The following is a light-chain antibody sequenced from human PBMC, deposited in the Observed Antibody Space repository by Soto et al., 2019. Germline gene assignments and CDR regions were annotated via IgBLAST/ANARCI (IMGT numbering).Light chain of an antibody. CDR2: EVS. V-gene: IGLV2-14*01. Sequence: QSVVTQPDPVSGSPGQSITISCTGTGSDVGRYNYVSWYQQHPGKAPKLMIYEVSNRPSGVSNRFSGSKSGNTASLTISGLQAEDEADYYCSSYTSSSTLVFGGGTKLTVL. CDR3: SSYTSSSTLV. CDR1: GSDVGRYNY. J-gene: IGLJ2*01.